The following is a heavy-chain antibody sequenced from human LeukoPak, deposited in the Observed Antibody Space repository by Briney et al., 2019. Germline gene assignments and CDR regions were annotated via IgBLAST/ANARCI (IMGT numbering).Heavy chain of an antibody. CDR2: IRYDGSNK. Sequence: PGGSLRLSCAASGFTFSSYGMHWVRQAPGKGLECVAFIRYDGSNKYYADSVKGRFTISRDNSKNTLYLQMNSLRAEDTAVYYCAKGTRFLEWSFRYYYYMDVWGKGTTVTVSS. CDR3: AKGTRFLEWSFRYYYYMDV. V-gene: IGHV3-30*02. D-gene: IGHD3-3*01. J-gene: IGHJ6*03. CDR1: GFTFSSYG.